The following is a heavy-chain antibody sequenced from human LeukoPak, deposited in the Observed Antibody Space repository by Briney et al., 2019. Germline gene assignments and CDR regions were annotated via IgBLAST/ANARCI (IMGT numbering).Heavy chain of an antibody. CDR1: GFTFSSYA. CDR2: ISGSGGST. J-gene: IGHJ2*01. V-gene: IGHV3-23*01. CDR3: AKDTIPLLWFGESFDL. Sequence: GGSLRLSCAASGFTFSSYAMSWVRQAPGKGLEWVSAISGSGGSTYYADSVKGRFTISRDNSKNTLYLQMNSLRAEDTAVYYCAKDTIPLLWFGESFDLWGRGTLVTVSS. D-gene: IGHD3-10*01.